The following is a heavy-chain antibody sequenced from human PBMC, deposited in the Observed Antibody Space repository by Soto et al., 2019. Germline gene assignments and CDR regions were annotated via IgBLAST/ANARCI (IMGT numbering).Heavy chain of an antibody. V-gene: IGHV3-30*18. CDR2: ISHDGSNK. CDR1: GFTFSVYG. D-gene: IGHD5-12*01. J-gene: IGHJ6*02. CDR3: AKSRVVATINFVYYGMDV. Sequence: QVQLVESGGGVVQPGRSLRLSCAASGFTFSVYGIHWVRQAPGKGLEWLAVISHDGSNKYYADSVKGRFTISRDNSKNTLSLQMISLRTEDTAVYYGAKSRVVATINFVYYGMDVWGQGTTVTVSS.